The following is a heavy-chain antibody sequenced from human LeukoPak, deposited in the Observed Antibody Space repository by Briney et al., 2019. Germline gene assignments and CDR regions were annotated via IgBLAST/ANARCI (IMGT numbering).Heavy chain of an antibody. J-gene: IGHJ5*02. D-gene: IGHD2-2*01. CDR1: VGSLSGYY. CDR3: ARTRFVVVPAAKDNWFDP. Sequence: SETLSLTCTLSVGSLSGYYWSWIRQPPGKGLEWIGYIYYSGSTNYNPSLTSRVTISVDTSKNQFSLKLSSVTDVDTAVYYSARTRFVVVPAAKDNWFDPWGQGTLVTVSS. V-gene: IGHV4-59*01. CDR2: IYYSGST.